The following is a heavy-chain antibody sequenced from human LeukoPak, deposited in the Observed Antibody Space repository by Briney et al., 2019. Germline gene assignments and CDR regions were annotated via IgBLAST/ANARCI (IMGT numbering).Heavy chain of an antibody. Sequence: GGSLRLSCAASGFTFSRYGMHWVRQAPGKGLEWVAVISYDGSNKYYADSVKGRFTISRDNSKNTLYLQMNSLRAEDTAVYYCAGSYYNVFDYWGQGTLVTVSS. CDR2: ISYDGSNK. CDR1: GFTFSRYG. D-gene: IGHD3-10*01. CDR3: AGSYYNVFDY. V-gene: IGHV3-30*03. J-gene: IGHJ4*02.